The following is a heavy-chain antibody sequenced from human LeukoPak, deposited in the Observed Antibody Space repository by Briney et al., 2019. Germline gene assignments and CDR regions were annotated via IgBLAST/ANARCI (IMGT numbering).Heavy chain of an antibody. V-gene: IGHV3-66*01. CDR3: ARDDIYYDILTGYYRAPFDY. Sequence: GGSLRLSCAASGFTVSSNYMSWVRQAPGKGLEWVSVIYSGGSTYYADSVKGRFTISRDNSKNTLYLQMNSLRAEDTAVYYCARDDIYYDILTGYYRAPFDYWGQGTLVTVSS. D-gene: IGHD3-9*01. J-gene: IGHJ4*02. CDR2: IYSGGST. CDR1: GFTVSSNY.